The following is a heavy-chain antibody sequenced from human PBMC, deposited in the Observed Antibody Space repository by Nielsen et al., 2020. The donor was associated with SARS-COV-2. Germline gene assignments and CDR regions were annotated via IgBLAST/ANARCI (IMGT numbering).Heavy chain of an antibody. J-gene: IGHJ5*02. V-gene: IGHV3-64D*09. Sequence: GGSLRLSCSASGFTLSSSAMHWVRQAPGKGLEYILGISSSGGSTSYADSVQGRFTISRDTSKNTLYLQMSSLRPEDTAVYFCVKDGQSLGYCSTTTCANWFDPWGQGTLVTVSS. CDR3: VKDGQSLGYCSTTTCANWFDP. CDR1: GFTLSSSA. D-gene: IGHD2-2*01. CDR2: ISSSGGST.